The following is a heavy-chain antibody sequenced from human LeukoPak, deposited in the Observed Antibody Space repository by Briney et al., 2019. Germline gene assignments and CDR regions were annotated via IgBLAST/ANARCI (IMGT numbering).Heavy chain of an antibody. CDR2: IKQDGSEK. J-gene: IGHJ3*02. Sequence: PGGSLRLSCAASGFTFSSYWMSWVRQAPGKGLEWVANIKQDGSEKYYVDSVKGRFTISRDNAKNSLYLQMNSLRAEDTAVYYCARAGAGSGTLGGGAFDIWGQGTMVTVSS. V-gene: IGHV3-7*01. CDR3: ARAGAGSGTLGGGAFDI. CDR1: GFTFSSYW. D-gene: IGHD6-19*01.